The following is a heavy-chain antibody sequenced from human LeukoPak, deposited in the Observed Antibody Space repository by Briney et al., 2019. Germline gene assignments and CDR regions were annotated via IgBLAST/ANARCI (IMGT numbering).Heavy chain of an antibody. CDR1: GFTFGDYA. CDR3: TRVTSRYYDFWSGYQWFDP. Sequence: KPGGSLRLSCTASGFTFGDYAMSWFRQAPGKGLEWVGFIRSKAYGGTTEYAASVEGRFTISRDDFKSIAYLQMNSLKTEDTAVYYCTRVTSRYYDFWSGYQWFDPWGQGTLVTVSS. J-gene: IGHJ5*02. CDR2: IRSKAYGGTT. D-gene: IGHD3-3*01. V-gene: IGHV3-49*05.